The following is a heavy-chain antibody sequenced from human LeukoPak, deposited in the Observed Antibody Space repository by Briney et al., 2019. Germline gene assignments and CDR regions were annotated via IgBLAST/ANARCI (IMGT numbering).Heavy chain of an antibody. J-gene: IGHJ5*02. Sequence: ASETLSLTCTVSGGSISSSSYYWGWIRQPPGKGLEWIGCIYYTGSTYYNPSLKSRVTISVDTSKNQFSLKLSSVTAADTAVYYCARERGVDQLLRRPNRNNWFDPWGQGTLVTVSS. CDR2: IYYTGST. CDR1: GGSISSSSYY. CDR3: ARERGVDQLLRRPNRNNWFDP. V-gene: IGHV4-39*07. D-gene: IGHD2-2*01.